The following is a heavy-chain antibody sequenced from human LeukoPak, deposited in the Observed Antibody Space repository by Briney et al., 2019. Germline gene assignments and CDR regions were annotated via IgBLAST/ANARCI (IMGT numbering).Heavy chain of an antibody. Sequence: PGGSLRLSCAASGFTFDDYAMHWVRQAPGKGLEWVSGINWSSGSIGYADSVKGRFTISRDNAKNSLYLQMNSLRAEDTAVYYCARGGDYGDYYFDYWGQGTLVTVSS. CDR1: GFTFDDYA. V-gene: IGHV3-9*01. D-gene: IGHD4-17*01. CDR2: INWSSGSI. J-gene: IGHJ4*02. CDR3: ARGGDYGDYYFDY.